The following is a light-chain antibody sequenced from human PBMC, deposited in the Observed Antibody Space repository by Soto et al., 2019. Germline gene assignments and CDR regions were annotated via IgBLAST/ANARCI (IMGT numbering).Light chain of an antibody. J-gene: IGLJ2*01. CDR3: CSYAGSYTVV. CDR2: DVS. V-gene: IGLV2-11*01. Sequence: QSVLTQPRSVSGSPGQSVTISCTGTSSDVGGYNYVSWYQQHPGKAPKLMIYDVSKRPSGVPDRFSGSKSGNTASLTISGLQADDEADYYCCSYAGSYTVVFGGGTQLTV. CDR1: SSDVGGYNY.